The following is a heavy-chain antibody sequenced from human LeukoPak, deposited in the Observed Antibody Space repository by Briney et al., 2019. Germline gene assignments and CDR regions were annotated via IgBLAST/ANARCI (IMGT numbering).Heavy chain of an antibody. Sequence: PGESLKISCQGSGYSFPPSWMGWVRQLPGKGLEWMGIIYPGDSDTRYSPSFQGQVTISVDTSINTVYLQWSSLRASDTAMYYCARVYEDCTSTTCYHGWFDPWGQGTLVTVSS. V-gene: IGHV5-51*01. D-gene: IGHD2/OR15-2a*01. CDR2: IYPGDSDT. CDR3: ARVYEDCTSTTCYHGWFDP. J-gene: IGHJ5*02. CDR1: GYSFPPSW.